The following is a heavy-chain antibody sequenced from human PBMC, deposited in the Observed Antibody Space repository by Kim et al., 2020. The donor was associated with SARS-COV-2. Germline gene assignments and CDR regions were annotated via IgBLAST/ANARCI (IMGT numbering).Heavy chain of an antibody. D-gene: IGHD3-22*01. Sequence: SVKVSCKASGGTFSSYAISWVRQAPGQGLEWMGGIIPIFGTANYAQKFQGRVTITADESTSTAYMDLSSLRSEDTAVYYCARVPTYYYDSSGYYHDAFDIWGQGTMVTVSS. CDR2: IIPIFGTA. CDR1: GGTFSSYA. J-gene: IGHJ3*02. CDR3: ARVPTYYYDSSGYYHDAFDI. V-gene: IGHV1-69*13.